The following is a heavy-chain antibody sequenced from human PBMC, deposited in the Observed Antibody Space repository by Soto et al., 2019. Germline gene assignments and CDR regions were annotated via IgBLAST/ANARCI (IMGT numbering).Heavy chain of an antibody. CDR1: GFTFSSYW. CDR2: IKQVGSEK. Sequence: EVQLVESGGGLVQPGGSLRLSCEASGFTFSSYWRGWARRAPGKGLEWVANIKQVGSEKYYVDCVKGRFTISRDNAKKSLYLQMNSLRAEDTAVYYCANYDFWSGYTFDYWGQGTLVTVSA. CDR3: ANYDFWSGYTFDY. D-gene: IGHD3-3*01. V-gene: IGHV3-7*01. J-gene: IGHJ4*02.